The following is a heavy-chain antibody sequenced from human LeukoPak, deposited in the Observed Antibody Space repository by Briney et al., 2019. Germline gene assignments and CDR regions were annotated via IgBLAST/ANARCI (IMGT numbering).Heavy chain of an antibody. D-gene: IGHD5-18*01. CDR1: GFTFSSYA. CDR2: ISGSGGST. J-gene: IGHJ6*03. Sequence: GGSLRPSCAASGFTFSSYAMSWVRQAPGKGLEWVSAISGSGGSTYYADSVKGRFTISRDNSKNTLYLQMNSLRAEDTAVYYCAKDPVDTAMVYYMDVWGKGTTVTVSS. V-gene: IGHV3-23*01. CDR3: AKDPVDTAMVYYMDV.